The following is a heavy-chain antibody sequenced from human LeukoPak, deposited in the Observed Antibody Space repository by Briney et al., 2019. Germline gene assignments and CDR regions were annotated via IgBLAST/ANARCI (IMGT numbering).Heavy chain of an antibody. CDR2: INTNTGNP. J-gene: IGHJ5*02. CDR1: GYTFTNYA. CDR3: ARDPGDDIAVPGDP. V-gene: IGHV7-4-1*02. D-gene: IGHD2-2*01. Sequence: ASVKVSCKASGYTFTNYAINWVRQAPGQGLEWMGWINTNTGNPTYAQGFTGRFVFSLDTSVSTTYLQISSLKAEDTAVCYCARDPGDDIAVPGDPWGQGTLVTVSS.